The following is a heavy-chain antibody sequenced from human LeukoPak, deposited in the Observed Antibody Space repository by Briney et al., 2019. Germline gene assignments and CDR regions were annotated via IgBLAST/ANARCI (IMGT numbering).Heavy chain of an antibody. V-gene: IGHV3-66*01. Sequence: GGSLGLSCAASGFTVSSNYMSWVRQAPGKGLEWVSVIYSGGSTYYADSVKGRFTISRDNSKNTLYLQMNSLRAEDTAVYYCARDEVGATFDYWGQGTLVTVSS. CDR3: ARDEVGATFDY. CDR2: IYSGGST. J-gene: IGHJ4*02. D-gene: IGHD1-26*01. CDR1: GFTVSSNY.